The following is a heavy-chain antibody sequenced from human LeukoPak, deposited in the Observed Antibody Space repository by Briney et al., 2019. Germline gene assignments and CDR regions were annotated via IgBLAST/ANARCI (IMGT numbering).Heavy chain of an antibody. Sequence: ASVKVSCKASGYTFTSYGISWVRQAPGQGLEWIGWISAYNGNTNYAQKLQGRVTMTTDTSTSTAYMGLRSLRSDDTAVYYCARVPLVGATPRWVSRFDYWGQGTLVTVSP. V-gene: IGHV1-18*01. CDR2: ISAYNGNT. J-gene: IGHJ4*02. CDR1: GYTFTSYG. CDR3: ARVPLVGATPRWVSRFDY. D-gene: IGHD1-26*01.